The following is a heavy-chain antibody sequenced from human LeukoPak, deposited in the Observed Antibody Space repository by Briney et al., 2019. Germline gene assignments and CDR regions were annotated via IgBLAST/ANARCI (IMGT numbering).Heavy chain of an antibody. Sequence: PGRSLRLSCTASGFTFGDYAMSWVRQAPGKGLEWVGFIRSKAYGGTTEYAASVKGRFTISRDDSKSIAYLQMCSLKTEDTAVYYCTRLTEDGSGSYLGHYYYGMDVWGQGTTVTVSS. J-gene: IGHJ6*02. CDR3: TRLTEDGSGSYLGHYYYGMDV. CDR2: IRSKAYGGTT. V-gene: IGHV3-49*04. D-gene: IGHD3-10*01. CDR1: GFTFGDYA.